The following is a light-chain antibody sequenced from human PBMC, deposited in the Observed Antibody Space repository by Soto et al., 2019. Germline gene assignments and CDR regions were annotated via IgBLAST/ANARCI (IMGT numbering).Light chain of an antibody. V-gene: IGKV1-5*03. CDR3: QQYNTYPLT. Sequence: DIQMTQSPSTLYASGGDRVTITCRASQRFSSWLAWYQHKTGKAPKLLIYKASSLESGAPSRFSGRGSGTEFTLTISSLQPDDFATYFCQQYNTYPLTFGGGTKVAIK. CDR2: KAS. CDR1: QRFSSW. J-gene: IGKJ4*01.